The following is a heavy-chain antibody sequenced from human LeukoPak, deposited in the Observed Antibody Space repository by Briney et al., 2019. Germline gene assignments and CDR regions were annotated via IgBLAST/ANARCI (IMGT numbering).Heavy chain of an antibody. V-gene: IGHV3-7*04. Sequence: RPGGSLRLSCAASGFTFSRSWMTWVRQAPGKGLEWVASINEDGSEIHYVDSVKGRFTISRDNAKDSLYLQMNSLTAEDTAMYYCVRAYHPGGWFDPWGQGTLVTVSS. CDR1: GFTFSRSW. J-gene: IGHJ5*02. CDR3: VRAYHPGGWFDP. D-gene: IGHD2-21*01. CDR2: INEDGSEI.